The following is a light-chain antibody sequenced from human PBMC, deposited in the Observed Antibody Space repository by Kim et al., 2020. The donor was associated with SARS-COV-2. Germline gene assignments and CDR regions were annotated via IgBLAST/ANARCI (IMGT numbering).Light chain of an antibody. Sequence: DIQMTQSPSSLSAYVGDRVTITCRASQGIANYLAWYKQRPGKVPKLLIHAASNLQSGVPSRFSGSGSGTHFTLTITSLQPEDVATYYCQKYNSVPLTFGGGTKVDIK. CDR3: QKYNSVPLT. CDR1: QGIANY. J-gene: IGKJ4*01. CDR2: AAS. V-gene: IGKV1-27*01.